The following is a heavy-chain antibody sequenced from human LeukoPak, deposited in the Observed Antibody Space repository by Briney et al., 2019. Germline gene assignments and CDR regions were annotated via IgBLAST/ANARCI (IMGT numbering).Heavy chain of an antibody. CDR2: INHSGST. Sequence: PSETLSLTCAVYGGSFSGYYWSWIRQPPGKGLEWIGEINHSGSTNYNPSLKSRVTISVDTSKNQFSLKLSSVTAADTAVYYCARGRRSDVWGKGTTVTVSS. J-gene: IGHJ6*04. V-gene: IGHV4-34*01. CDR3: ARGRRSDV. CDR1: GGSFSGYY. D-gene: IGHD1-14*01.